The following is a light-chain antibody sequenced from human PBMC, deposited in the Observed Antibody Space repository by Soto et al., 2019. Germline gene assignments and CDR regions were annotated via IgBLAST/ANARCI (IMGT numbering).Light chain of an antibody. CDR1: QSISPW. CDR2: KAS. CDR3: KQYERYPMT. Sequence: DSQMTQFPSTLSASVGDRVTITCRAGQSISPWLAWYQQKPGKAPKILISKASTLQSGVPPRFSGSGSGTEFTLTISSLQPDDFATYYCKQYERYPMTFGGGTKVDIK. J-gene: IGKJ4*01. V-gene: IGKV1-5*03.